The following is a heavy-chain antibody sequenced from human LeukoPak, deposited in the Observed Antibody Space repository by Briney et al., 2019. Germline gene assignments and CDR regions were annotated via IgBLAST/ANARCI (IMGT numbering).Heavy chain of an antibody. CDR3: ARAPSGYHNT. Sequence: PGGSLRLSCAASGFTFSDYWMHWVRQAPGKGLVWVSRISSDGSRVTYADSVKGRLTISRDNAKNTLYLQMNSLRAEDTAVYYCARAPSGYHNTGGQGTLVTVSS. J-gene: IGHJ4*02. V-gene: IGHV3-74*01. D-gene: IGHD5-12*01. CDR1: GFTFSDYW. CDR2: ISSDGSRV.